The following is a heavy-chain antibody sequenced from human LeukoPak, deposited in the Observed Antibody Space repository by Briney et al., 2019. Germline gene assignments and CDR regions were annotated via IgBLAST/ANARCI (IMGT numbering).Heavy chain of an antibody. Sequence: GGSLRLSCAASGFTFSSYWMSWVRQAPGKGLEWVTNIKQDGSEKHYVDSVKGRLTISRDNAKNLLYLQMNSLRVEDTAVYYCAGGPGFLIDCWGQGTLVTVSS. CDR1: GFTFSSYW. J-gene: IGHJ4*02. V-gene: IGHV3-7*01. CDR3: AGGPGFLIDC. CDR2: IKQDGSEK. D-gene: IGHD3-3*01.